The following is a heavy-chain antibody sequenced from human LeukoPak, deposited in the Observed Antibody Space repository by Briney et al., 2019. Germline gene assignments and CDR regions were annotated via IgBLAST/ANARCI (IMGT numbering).Heavy chain of an antibody. CDR3: ARGMFDILTGSYFSFYDY. CDR1: GFTFSSYE. Sequence: GGSLRLSCAASGFTFSSYEMNWVRQAPGKGLEWVSYISSDTTIFYADSVKGRFTISRDNAKNSLYLQMNSLRAEDTAVYYCARGMFDILTGSYFSFYDYWGQGALVTVSS. D-gene: IGHD3-9*01. V-gene: IGHV3-48*03. CDR2: ISSDTTI. J-gene: IGHJ4*02.